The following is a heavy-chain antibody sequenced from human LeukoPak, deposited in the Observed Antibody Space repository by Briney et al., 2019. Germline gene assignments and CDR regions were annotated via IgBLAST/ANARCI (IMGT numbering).Heavy chain of an antibody. CDR3: TTDIPTDGTGY. Sequence: GGSPRLSCAASGFSFSNARMNWVRQAPGKGLEWVGRIKSKSDGGTTDYAAPVKGRFTISRDDSKNTLYLQMNSLKTEDTAVYYCTTDIPTDGTGYWGQGTLVTVSS. D-gene: IGHD6-13*01. CDR1: GFSFSNAR. J-gene: IGHJ4*02. V-gene: IGHV3-15*01. CDR2: IKSKSDGGTT.